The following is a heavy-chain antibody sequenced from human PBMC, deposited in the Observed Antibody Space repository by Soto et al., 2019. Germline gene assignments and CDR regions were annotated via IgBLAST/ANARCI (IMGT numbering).Heavy chain of an antibody. CDR2: IYYSGST. D-gene: IGHD3-3*01. V-gene: IGHV4-59*08. J-gene: IGHJ6*03. CDR3: ARLHYVFWSGFPDYYYYYYMDV. Sequence: SETLSLTCTVSGGSISSYYWSWIRQPPGKGLEWIGYIYYSGSTNYNPSLKSRVTISVDTSKNQFSLKLSSVTAADTAVYYYARLHYVFWSGFPDYYYYYYMDVWGKGTTVTVSS. CDR1: GGSISSYY.